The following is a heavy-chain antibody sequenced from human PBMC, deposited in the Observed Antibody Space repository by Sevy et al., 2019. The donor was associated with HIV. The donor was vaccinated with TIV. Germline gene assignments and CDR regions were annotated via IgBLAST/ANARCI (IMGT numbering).Heavy chain of an antibody. Sequence: GGSLRLSCAASGFTFSSYWMTWVRQAPGKGLEWVANVKQDMSEKYYADSVKGRFTISRDNAKNLLFLQMNSLRDEDTAVYYCARAQQVTMLVVIGGLYFDLWGQGTLVTVSS. CDR1: GFTFSSYW. D-gene: IGHD3-3*01. CDR2: VKQDMSEK. J-gene: IGHJ4*02. CDR3: ARAQQVTMLVVIGGLYFDL. V-gene: IGHV3-7*01.